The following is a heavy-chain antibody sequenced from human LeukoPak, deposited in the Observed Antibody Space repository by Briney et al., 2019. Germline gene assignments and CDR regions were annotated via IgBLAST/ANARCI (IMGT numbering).Heavy chain of an antibody. V-gene: IGHV4-4*07. CDR1: GGSISSYY. Sequence: SETLSLTCTVSGGSISSYYWNWIRQPAGKGPEWIGRIFPSGRTNYNPSLKSRGTMSVDTSKNQFSLKLSSVTAADAAMYYCARDPGSLGSGMDVWGQGTTVTVSS. CDR3: ARDPGSLGSGMDV. D-gene: IGHD3-10*01. CDR2: IFPSGRT. J-gene: IGHJ6*02.